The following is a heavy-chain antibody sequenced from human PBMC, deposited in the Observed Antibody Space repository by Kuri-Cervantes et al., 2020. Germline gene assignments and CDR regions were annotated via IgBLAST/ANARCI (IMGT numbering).Heavy chain of an antibody. CDR1: GFTFSSYG. CDR2: INGDGSST. CDR3: ARGKGSATGNWFDP. Sequence: GKSLKISCAASGFTFSSYGMHWVRQAPGKGLVWVSRINGDGSSTSYADSVKGRFTISRDNAKNTLYLRMNSLRAEDTAVYYCARGKGSATGNWFDPWGQGTLVTVSS. V-gene: IGHV3-74*01. D-gene: IGHD3-10*01. J-gene: IGHJ5*02.